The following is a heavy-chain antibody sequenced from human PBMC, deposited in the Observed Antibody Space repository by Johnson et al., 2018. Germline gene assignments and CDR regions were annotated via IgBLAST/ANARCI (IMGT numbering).Heavy chain of an antibody. J-gene: IGHJ6*02. V-gene: IGHV3-11*01. CDR3: TTGVRYFDWLLWGYYYGMDV. CDR2: ISGSGGTI. CDR1: GFTFSDYY. Sequence: QVQLLESGGGLVKPGGSLRLSCAASGFTFSDYYMRWIRQAPGKGLEWVSYISGSGGTIYSADSVIGRFTIARDNAKNSLELKMNSLKPEDTAVYYCTTGVRYFDWLLWGYYYGMDVWGQGTTVTVSS. D-gene: IGHD3-9*01.